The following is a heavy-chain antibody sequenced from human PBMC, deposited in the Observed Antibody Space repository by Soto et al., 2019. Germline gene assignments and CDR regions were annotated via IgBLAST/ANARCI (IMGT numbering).Heavy chain of an antibody. D-gene: IGHD6-19*01. Sequence: QVQLVESGGGVVQPGRSLRLSCAASGFTFSSYAMHWVRQAPGKGLEWVAVISYDGSNKYYADSVKGRFTISRDNSKNTLYVQMNSLRAEDTAVHYCARESEQWLNNRAEYFQHWGQGTLVTVSS. J-gene: IGHJ1*01. CDR1: GFTFSSYA. CDR3: ARESEQWLNNRAEYFQH. CDR2: ISYDGSNK. V-gene: IGHV3-30-3*01.